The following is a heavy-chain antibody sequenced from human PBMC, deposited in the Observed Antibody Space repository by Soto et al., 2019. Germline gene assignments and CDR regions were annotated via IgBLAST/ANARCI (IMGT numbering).Heavy chain of an antibody. CDR1: SGSISSSNW. V-gene: IGHV4-4*02. D-gene: IGHD6-19*01. CDR3: ARGVIFSSGWYYWYFDL. CDR2: IYHSGST. Sequence: PSETLSLTYAVSSGSISSSNWWSWVRQPPGKGLEWIGEIYHSGSTNYNPSLKSRVTISVDKSKNQFSLKLSSVTAADTAVYYCARGVIFSSGWYYWYFDLWGRGTLVTVSS. J-gene: IGHJ2*01.